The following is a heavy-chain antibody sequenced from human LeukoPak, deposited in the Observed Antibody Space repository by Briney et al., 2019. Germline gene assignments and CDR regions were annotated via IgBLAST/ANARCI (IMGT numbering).Heavy chain of an antibody. D-gene: IGHD3-10*01. J-gene: IGHJ4*02. Sequence: PSQTLSLTWAVSGGSISNGGYSWSWIRQPPGKGVEWIGYIYHSGSTYYNPSLKSRVTISVDRSKNQFSLKLSSVTAADTAVYYCASYGSGSYFDYWGQGTLVTVSS. V-gene: IGHV4-30-2*01. CDR3: ASYGSGSYFDY. CDR2: IYHSGST. CDR1: GGSISNGGYS.